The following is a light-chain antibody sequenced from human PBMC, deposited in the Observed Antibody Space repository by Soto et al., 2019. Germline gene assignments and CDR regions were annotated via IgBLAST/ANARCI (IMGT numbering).Light chain of an antibody. CDR1: QRVLYSSTNKNY. CDR2: WAS. J-gene: IGKJ1*01. Sequence: DIVMNQSPDSLSVSLGERATINCKSSQRVLYSSTNKNYLAWYKQKPGQPPKLLIYWASTRESGVPDRSSGSGSGTDFTLTISSLQAEDVAVYYCQQDYSSPRTFGQGTKVEVK. CDR3: QQDYSSPRT. V-gene: IGKV4-1*01.